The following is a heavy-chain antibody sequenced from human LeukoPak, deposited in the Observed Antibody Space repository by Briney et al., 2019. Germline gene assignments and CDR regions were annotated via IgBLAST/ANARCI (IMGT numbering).Heavy chain of an antibody. CDR3: ARGLEQWLANHDAFDI. Sequence: ASVKVSCKASGYTFTGYYMHWVRQAPGQGLEWMGWINPNSGGTNYAQKFQGRVTMTRDTSISTAYMELSRLRSDDTAVYYCARGLEQWLANHDAFDIWGQGTMVTVSS. CDR1: GYTFTGYY. V-gene: IGHV1-2*02. J-gene: IGHJ3*02. D-gene: IGHD6-19*01. CDR2: INPNSGGT.